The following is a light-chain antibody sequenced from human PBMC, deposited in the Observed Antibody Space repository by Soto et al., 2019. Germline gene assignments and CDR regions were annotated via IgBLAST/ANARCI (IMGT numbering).Light chain of an antibody. V-gene: IGKV3-15*01. J-gene: IGKJ4*01. CDR1: QNIHNH. CDR2: DAI. Sequence: DKLMSQSPATLSVSLGERVTLSCRASQNIHNHMSWFLQRPGQTPRLLIYDAIIRAPDVPARFSGNWSGTEFTLTINSLQSEDFAFYYCQQYCAGPLTVSGVTKVYIK. CDR3: QQYCAGPLT.